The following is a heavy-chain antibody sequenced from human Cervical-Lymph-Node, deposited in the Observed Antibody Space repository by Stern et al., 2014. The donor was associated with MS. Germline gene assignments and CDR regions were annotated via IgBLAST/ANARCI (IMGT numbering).Heavy chain of an antibody. D-gene: IGHD2-2*01. Sequence: EVQLEESGAEVKKPGESLKISCKTSGYRFTSYWIGWVRQMPGKGLEWMGIIYPGDSDTRDSPSFQGQVTISVDKSISTVYLQWTSLKASDSGIYYCARQAGTTSWSYFDFWGQGTLVTVSS. CDR3: ARQAGTTSWSYFDF. V-gene: IGHV5-51*01. J-gene: IGHJ4*02. CDR1: GYRFTSYW. CDR2: IYPGDSDT.